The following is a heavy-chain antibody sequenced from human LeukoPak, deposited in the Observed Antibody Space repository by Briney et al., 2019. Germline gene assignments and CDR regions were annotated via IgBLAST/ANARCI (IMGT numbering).Heavy chain of an antibody. V-gene: IGHV3-30*18. CDR3: AKVADRSSTVGDY. D-gene: IGHD6-6*01. CDR1: GFTFSSYG. J-gene: IGHJ4*02. Sequence: GGSLRLSCAASGFTFSSYGMHWVRQAPGKGLEWVAVISYDGSNKYYADSVKGRFTISRDNSKNTLYLQMNSLRAEDTAVYYCAKVADRSSTVGDYWGQGTLVTVSS. CDR2: ISYDGSNK.